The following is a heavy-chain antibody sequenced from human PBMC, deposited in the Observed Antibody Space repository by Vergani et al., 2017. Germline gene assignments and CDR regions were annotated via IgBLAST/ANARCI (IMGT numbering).Heavy chain of an antibody. CDR1: GFTFSSYW. CDR3: TTVFPPLLRVARKIDY. Sequence: EVQLMESGGGLVQPGGSLRLSCAASGFTFSSYWMSWVRQAPGKGLEWVGRIKSKTDGGTTDYAAPVKGRFTISRDDSKNTLYLQMNSLKTEDTAVYYCTTVFPPLLRVARKIDYWGQGTLVTVSS. CDR2: IKSKTDGGTT. J-gene: IGHJ4*02. V-gene: IGHV3-15*01. D-gene: IGHD5/OR15-5a*01.